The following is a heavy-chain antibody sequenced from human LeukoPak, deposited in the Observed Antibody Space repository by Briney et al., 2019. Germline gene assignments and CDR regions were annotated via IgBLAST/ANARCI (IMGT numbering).Heavy chain of an antibody. CDR2: ISYDGSNK. CDR3: ARGSIAAAGGDYYYMDV. V-gene: IGHV3-30-3*01. J-gene: IGHJ6*03. Sequence: RGSLRLSCAASGFTFSSYAMHWVRQAPGKGLEWVAVISYDGSNKYYADSVKGRFTISRDNSKNTLYLQMNSLRAEDTAVYYCARGSIAAAGGDYYYMDVWGKGTTVTVSS. CDR1: GFTFSSYA. D-gene: IGHD6-13*01.